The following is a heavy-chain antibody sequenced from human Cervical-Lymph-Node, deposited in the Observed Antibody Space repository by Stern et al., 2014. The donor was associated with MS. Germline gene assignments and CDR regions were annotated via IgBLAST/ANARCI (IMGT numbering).Heavy chain of an antibody. Sequence: SWVESGPALVKATQTLTLTCTFSGFSLTTSGMCVSWIRQPPGKALEWLALIDWDGDKYYNTSLKTRLTISKDTSKNQVVLTMTNMDPMDTATFYCARTRSRGYYAPPDYWGQGTLVTVSS. D-gene: IGHD3-22*01. J-gene: IGHJ4*02. CDR2: IDWDGDK. V-gene: IGHV2-70*01. CDR3: ARTRSRGYYAPPDY. CDR1: GFSLTTSGMC.